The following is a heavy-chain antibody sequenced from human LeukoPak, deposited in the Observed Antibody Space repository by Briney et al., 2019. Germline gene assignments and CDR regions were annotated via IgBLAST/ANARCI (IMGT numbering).Heavy chain of an antibody. D-gene: IGHD3-3*01. V-gene: IGHV3-7*01. CDR3: ARDDEKHYDFWSGYYVERGYYYMDV. CDR2: IKQDGSEK. Sequence: GGSLRLSCAASGFTFSSYWMSWVRQAPGKGLEWVADIKQDGSEKYYVDSVKGRFTISRDNAKNSLYLQMNSLRAENTAVCYCARDDEKHYDFWSGYYVERGYYYMDVWGKGTTVTVSS. J-gene: IGHJ6*03. CDR1: GFTFSSYW.